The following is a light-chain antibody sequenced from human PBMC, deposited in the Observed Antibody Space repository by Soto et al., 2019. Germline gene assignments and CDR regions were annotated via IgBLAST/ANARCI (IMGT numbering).Light chain of an antibody. CDR1: QSVSNNY. CDR2: GAS. J-gene: IGKJ1*01. Sequence: EIVLTQSPGTLSLSPGERATLSCRASQSVSNNYLAWYQQKPGQAPRLLIYGASNRATGIPDRFSGSGSGTDFTLTISRLEPEDFAMYYCQQRSNWPTFGQGTKVDIK. CDR3: QQRSNWPT. V-gene: IGKV3D-20*02.